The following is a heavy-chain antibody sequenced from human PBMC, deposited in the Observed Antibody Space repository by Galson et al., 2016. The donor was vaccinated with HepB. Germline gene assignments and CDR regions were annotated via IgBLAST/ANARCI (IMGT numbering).Heavy chain of an antibody. CDR2: ISGNGGST. CDR3: AKVLSDSSGYYRDPFDY. D-gene: IGHD3-22*01. V-gene: IGHV3-23*01. Sequence: SLRLSCAASGFTFRSYAMSWVRQAPGKGLEWVSVISGNGGSTKYADSEKGQFTISRDNSKNTLYLQMNSLRAEDTAVYYCAKVLSDSSGYYRDPFDYWGQGTLVTVSS. CDR1: GFTFRSYA. J-gene: IGHJ4*02.